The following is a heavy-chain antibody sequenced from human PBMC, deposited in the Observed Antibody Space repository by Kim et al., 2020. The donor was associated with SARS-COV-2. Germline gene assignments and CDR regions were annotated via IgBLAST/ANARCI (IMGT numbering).Heavy chain of an antibody. J-gene: IGHJ4*02. CDR1: GFTFSSYA. V-gene: IGHV3-64D*06. Sequence: GGSLRLSCSASGFTFSSYAMHWVRQAPGKGLEYVSAISSNGGSTYYADSVKGRFTISRDNSKNTLYLQMSSLRAEATAVYYCTRGQARVAFDYWGQGTLVTVSS. CDR3: TRGQARVAFDY. CDR2: ISSNGGST.